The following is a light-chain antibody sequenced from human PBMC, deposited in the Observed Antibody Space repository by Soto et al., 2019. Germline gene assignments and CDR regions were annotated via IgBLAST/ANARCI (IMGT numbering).Light chain of an antibody. CDR2: DAS. J-gene: IGKJ2*01. CDR1: QSISSW. CDR3: QQYNSYWYT. Sequence: DIQMTQSPSTLSASVGDRVTITCRASQSISSWLAWYQQKPGKAPKLLIYDASSLESGVPSRFSGSGSGTEFTLTISSRQPDDFATYYCQQYNSYWYTFGQGTKLEIK. V-gene: IGKV1-5*01.